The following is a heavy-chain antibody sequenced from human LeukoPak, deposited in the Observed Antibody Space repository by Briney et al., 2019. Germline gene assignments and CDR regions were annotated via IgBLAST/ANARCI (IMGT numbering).Heavy chain of an antibody. V-gene: IGHV3-21*04. D-gene: IGHD4-23*01. Sequence: PGGSLRLSCAASGFTFSSYSMNWVRQAPGKGLEWVSSISSSSSYIYYADSVKGRFTISRDNPKNTLYLQMNNLRAEDTAVYYCAKNGNNSYYFDYWGQGILVTVSS. CDR3: AKNGNNSYYFDY. CDR2: ISSSSSYI. CDR1: GFTFSSYS. J-gene: IGHJ4*02.